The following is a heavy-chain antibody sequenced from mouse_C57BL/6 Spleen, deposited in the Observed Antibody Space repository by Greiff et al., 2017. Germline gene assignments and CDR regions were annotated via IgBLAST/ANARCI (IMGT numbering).Heavy chain of an antibody. V-gene: IGHV1-26*01. D-gene: IGHD1-1*01. CDR1: GYTFTDYY. J-gene: IGHJ2*01. CDR3: ARKGTYYGSFHLDY. Sequence: VQLQQSGPELVKPGASVKISCKASGYTFTDYYMNWVKQSHGKSLEWIGDINPNNGGTSYNQKFKGKATLTVDKSSSTAYMELRSLTSEDSAVYYCARKGTYYGSFHLDYWGQGTTLTVSS. CDR2: INPNNGGT.